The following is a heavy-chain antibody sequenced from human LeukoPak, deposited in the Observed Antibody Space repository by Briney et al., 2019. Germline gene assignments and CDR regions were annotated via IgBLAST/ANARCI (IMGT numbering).Heavy chain of an antibody. CDR3: ARGSGYYYVDFDY. CDR1: GGSISSSSYY. J-gene: IGHJ4*02. V-gene: IGHV4-39*01. D-gene: IGHD3-22*01. Sequence: PSETLSLTCTVSGGSISSSSYYWGWIRQPPGKGLEWIGSIFYSGSTYYSPSLKSRVTISVDTSKNQFSLRLSSLTAADTAVYSCARGSGYYYVDFDYWGQGTLVTVSS. CDR2: IFYSGST.